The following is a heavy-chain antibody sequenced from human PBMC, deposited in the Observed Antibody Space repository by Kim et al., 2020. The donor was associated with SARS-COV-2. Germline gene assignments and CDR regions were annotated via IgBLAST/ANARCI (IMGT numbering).Heavy chain of an antibody. CDR1: GYTFTSYY. D-gene: IGHD3-22*01. CDR2: INPSGGST. V-gene: IGHV1-46*01. J-gene: IGHJ4*02. CDR3: ARDSEYYYDSSGYYLDY. Sequence: ASVKVSCKASGYTFTSYYMHWVRQAPGQGLEWMGIINPSGGSTSYAQKFQGRVTMTRDTSTSTVYMELSSLRSEDTAVYYCARDSEYYYDSSGYYLDYWGPGTLVTVSS.